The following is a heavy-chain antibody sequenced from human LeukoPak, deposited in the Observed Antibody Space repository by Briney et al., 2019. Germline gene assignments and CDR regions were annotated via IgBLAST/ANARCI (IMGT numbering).Heavy chain of an antibody. D-gene: IGHD2-8*02. CDR3: ASLPRGLTGGYMDV. V-gene: IGHV3-21*01. J-gene: IGHJ6*03. CDR1: GFTFSSYS. CDR2: ISSSSSYI. Sequence: GGSLRLSCAASGFTFSSYSMNWVRQAPGKGLEWVSSISSSSSYIYYADSVKGRFTIARDNAKTSLYLQMNSLRAEDTAVYYCASLPRGLTGGYMDVWGKGTTVTVSS.